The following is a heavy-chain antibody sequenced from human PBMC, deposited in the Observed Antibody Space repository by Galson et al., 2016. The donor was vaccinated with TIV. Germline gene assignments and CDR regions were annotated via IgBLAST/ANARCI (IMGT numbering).Heavy chain of an antibody. Sequence: SLRLSCAASGFVFSPYALHWVRQAPGKGLEWVALISVDGPKKYYADSVTGRFTVSRNNSRNALYLQMSSLRPDDTAVYYCASETTFYDGGASGTVGFWGQGTLVTVSS. V-gene: IGHV3-30*04. CDR3: ASETTFYDGGASGTVGF. J-gene: IGHJ4*02. D-gene: IGHD2/OR15-2a*01. CDR2: ISVDGPKK. CDR1: GFVFSPYA.